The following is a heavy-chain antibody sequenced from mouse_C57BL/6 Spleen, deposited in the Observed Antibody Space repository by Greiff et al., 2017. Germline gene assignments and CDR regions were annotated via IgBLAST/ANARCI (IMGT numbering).Heavy chain of an antibody. CDR1: GYTITSYC. D-gene: IGHD1-1*01. V-gene: IGHV1-64*01. Sequence: QVQLKQPGAELVKPGASVKLSCTASGYTITSYCTRWVMQRPRQGLEWIGMILPNSGSTNYNEKFKSKATLTVDKSSSPAYMQLSSMTSEDSAVYYCTRATTVAMAYWGQGTLVTVSA. CDR2: ILPNSGST. J-gene: IGHJ3*01. CDR3: TRATTVAMAY.